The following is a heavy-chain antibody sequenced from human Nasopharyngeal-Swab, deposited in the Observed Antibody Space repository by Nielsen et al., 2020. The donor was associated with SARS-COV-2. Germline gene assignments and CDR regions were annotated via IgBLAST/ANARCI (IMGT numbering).Heavy chain of an antibody. CDR1: GFTFSSYA. V-gene: IGHV3-64D*08. CDR2: ISSNGGST. J-gene: IGHJ6*02. CDR3: VKGPSYYSGMDV. Sequence: GESLKISCSASGFTFSSYAMHWVRQAPGKGLEYVSAISSNGGSTYYADSVKGRFTISRDNSKNTLYLQMSSLRAEDTAVNYCVKGPSYYSGMDVWGQGTTVTVSS.